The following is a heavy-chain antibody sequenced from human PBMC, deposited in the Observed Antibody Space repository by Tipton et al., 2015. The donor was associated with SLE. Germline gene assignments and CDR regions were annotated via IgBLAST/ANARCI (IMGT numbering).Heavy chain of an antibody. D-gene: IGHD2-15*01. J-gene: IGHJ3*02. CDR1: GGSISTFHY. V-gene: IGHV4-59*01. Sequence: TLSLTCTVSGGSISTFHYWSWIRQPPGERLEWIGYIYFGSTSYNPSLKSRVTISEDTAKNQFSLKLSSVTAADTALYYCARVLLVDLGNDAFDIWGQGSIVTVSS. CDR2: IYFGST. CDR3: ARVLLVDLGNDAFDI.